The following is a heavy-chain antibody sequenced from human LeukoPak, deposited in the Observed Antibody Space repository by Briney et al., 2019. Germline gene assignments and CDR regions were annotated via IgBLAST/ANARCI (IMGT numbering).Heavy chain of an antibody. Sequence: PGGSLRLSCAASGLTFSTYSMNWVRQAPGKGLEWVSSISSSSSNVYYADSLRGRFTISRDNAKNSLYLQMNSLRAEDTAVYYCARARGVSTGYRPIDYWGQGTLVTVSS. J-gene: IGHJ4*02. V-gene: IGHV3-21*01. CDR1: GLTFSTYS. CDR3: ARARGVSTGYRPIDY. D-gene: IGHD3-22*01. CDR2: ISSSSSNV.